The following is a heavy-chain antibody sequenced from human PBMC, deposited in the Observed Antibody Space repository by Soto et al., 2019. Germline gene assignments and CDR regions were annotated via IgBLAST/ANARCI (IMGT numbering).Heavy chain of an antibody. J-gene: IGHJ4*02. V-gene: IGHV1-69*01. CDR1: GGTFRTES. CDR2: IIPVLGTT. Sequence: QVQLVQSGAEVKKPGSSVKVSCEASGGTFRTESFNWVRQAPGQGLEWMGGIIPVLGTTDYAPRFRGRVTNTAEESTSTAYLEVGSLTYDDTAVYYCARATIGHVTRYYFDYWGQGTLVTVSS. CDR3: ARATIGHVTRYYFDY. D-gene: IGHD5-12*01.